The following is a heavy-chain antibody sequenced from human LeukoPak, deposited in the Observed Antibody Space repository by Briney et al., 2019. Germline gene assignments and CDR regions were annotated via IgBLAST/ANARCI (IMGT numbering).Heavy chain of an antibody. V-gene: IGHV3-48*04. Sequence: GGSLRLSCATSGFIFSSSWMTWVRQAPGKGLEWVSYINYSGSAIYYADSVKGRFTISRDNAKNSLYLQMNSLRAEDTAVYYCVRLVAVYSGGRDYYYMDVWGKGTTVTISS. D-gene: IGHD4-11*01. CDR1: GFIFSSSW. J-gene: IGHJ6*03. CDR3: VRLVAVYSGGRDYYYMDV. CDR2: INYSGSAI.